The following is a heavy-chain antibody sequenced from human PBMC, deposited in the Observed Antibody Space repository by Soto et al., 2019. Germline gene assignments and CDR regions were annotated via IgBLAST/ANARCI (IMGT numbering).Heavy chain of an antibody. CDR3: AGDRTVILPDRWCAP. D-gene: IGHD3-9*01. Sequence: GGSLRLSCAASGFTFSSYWMHWVRQAPGKGLVWVSRINSDGSSTSYADSVKGRFTISRDNAKNTLYLQMNSLRAEDTAVYYCAGDRTVILPDRWCAPWGQGTLVTVS. J-gene: IGHJ5*02. V-gene: IGHV3-74*01. CDR1: GFTFSSYW. CDR2: INSDGSST.